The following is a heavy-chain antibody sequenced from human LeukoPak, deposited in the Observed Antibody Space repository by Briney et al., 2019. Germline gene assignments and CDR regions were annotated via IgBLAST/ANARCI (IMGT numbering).Heavy chain of an antibody. V-gene: IGHV1-2*02. D-gene: IGHD2-2*01. CDR2: INPNSGGT. J-gene: IGHJ4*02. CDR1: GYTFIGYY. CDR3: ARYCSGTSCYGGFDY. Sequence: ASVKVSCKASGYTFIGYYMHWVRQAPGQGLEWMGWINPNSGGTKYAQKFQGRVTMTRDTSIITAYMELSRLRSDDTAVYYCARYCSGTSCYGGFDYWGQGTLVTVSS.